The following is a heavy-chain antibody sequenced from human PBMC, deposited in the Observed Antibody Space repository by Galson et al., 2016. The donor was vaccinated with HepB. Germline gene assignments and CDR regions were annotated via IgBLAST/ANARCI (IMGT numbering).Heavy chain of an antibody. CDR1: GYKFADYW. CDR3: ARQGDYSGRWSPFDY. CDR2: VRPGDSDT. D-gene: IGHD6-25*01. V-gene: IGHV5-51*01. J-gene: IGHJ4*02. Sequence: QSGAEVKKPGESLRISCKGSGYKFADYWIGWVRQMPGRGLEWMGIVRPGDSDTRYSPSFQGQVTMSADKSTATAYLQWSSLKASDTAMYYCARQGDYSGRWSPFDYWGQGTLVTVSS.